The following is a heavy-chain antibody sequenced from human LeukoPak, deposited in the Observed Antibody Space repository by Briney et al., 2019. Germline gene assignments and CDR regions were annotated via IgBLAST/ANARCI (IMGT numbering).Heavy chain of an antibody. CDR3: AKVSREWLVPSGYFQH. CDR1: GFTVSSNY. D-gene: IGHD6-19*01. V-gene: IGHV3-53*01. Sequence: GGSLRLSCAASGFTVSSNYMSWVRQAPGKGLEWVSVIYSGGSTYYADSVKGRFTISRDNSKNTLYLQMNSLRAEDTAVYYCAKVSREWLVPSGYFQHWGQGTLVTVSS. J-gene: IGHJ1*01. CDR2: IYSGGST.